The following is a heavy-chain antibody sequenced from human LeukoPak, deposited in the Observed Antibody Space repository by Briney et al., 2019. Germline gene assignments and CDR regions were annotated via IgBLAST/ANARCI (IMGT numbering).Heavy chain of an antibody. V-gene: IGHV1-18*01. D-gene: IGHD3-22*01. CDR2: ISAYNGNT. CDR1: GYTFTSYG. CDR3: ARDHYDSSGYYLFDY. Sequence: ASVKVSSKASGYTFTSYGISWVRQAPGQGLEWMGWISAYNGNTNYAQKLQGRVTMTTDTSTSTAYMELRSLRSDDTAVYYCARDHYDSSGYYLFDYWGQGTLVTVSS. J-gene: IGHJ4*02.